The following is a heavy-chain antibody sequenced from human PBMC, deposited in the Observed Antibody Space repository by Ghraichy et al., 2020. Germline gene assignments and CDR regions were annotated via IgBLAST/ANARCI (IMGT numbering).Heavy chain of an antibody. V-gene: IGHV3-23*01. J-gene: IGHJ4*02. Sequence: GESLNISCAASGFTFSSYAMSWVRQAPGKGLEWVSAISGSGGSTYYADSVKGRFTISRDNSKNTLYLQMNSLRAEDTAVYYCAKDRVHIVVVTAFDYWGQGTLVTVSS. CDR1: GFTFSSYA. D-gene: IGHD2-21*02. CDR2: ISGSGGST. CDR3: AKDRVHIVVVTAFDY.